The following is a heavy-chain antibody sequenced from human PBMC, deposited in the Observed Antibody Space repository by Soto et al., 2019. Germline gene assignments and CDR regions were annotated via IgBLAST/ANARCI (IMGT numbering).Heavy chain of an antibody. Sequence: GGSLRLSCEASGFTFSSDWMSWVRQAPGKGLEWVANIKEDGSEKDYVDSVKGRFTISRDNVKKSLYLQMNSLRVEDTAVYYCARAGNWGQGTLVTVSS. CDR1: GFTFSSDW. V-gene: IGHV3-7*05. J-gene: IGHJ4*02. CDR3: ARAGN. CDR2: IKEDGSEK.